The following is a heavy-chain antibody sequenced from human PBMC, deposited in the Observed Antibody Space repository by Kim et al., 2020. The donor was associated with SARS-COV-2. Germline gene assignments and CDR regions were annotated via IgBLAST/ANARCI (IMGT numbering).Heavy chain of an antibody. D-gene: IGHD3-3*01. V-gene: IGHV3-21*01. CDR3: ARLEGQGYDDDY. Sequence: YDEDSVKGRFTISRDNAKNSLYLQMNSLGAEDTAVYYCARLEGQGYDDDYWGQGTLVTVSS. J-gene: IGHJ4*02.